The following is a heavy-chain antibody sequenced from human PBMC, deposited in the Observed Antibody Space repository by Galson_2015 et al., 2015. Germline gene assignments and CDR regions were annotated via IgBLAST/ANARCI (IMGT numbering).Heavy chain of an antibody. CDR2: IGASGIT. J-gene: IGHJ4*02. Sequence: SLRLSCAASGFPVGSSDLSWVRQAPGRGLEGVSVIGASGITYYADSVKGRFTISRDSSKNTVYLQMNSLTAEDTAIYYCAGFDSSGYNLRGTLMDYWGQGTLVTVSS. CDR3: AGFDSSGYNLRGTLMDY. CDR1: GFPVGSSD. D-gene: IGHD3-22*01. V-gene: IGHV3-53*01.